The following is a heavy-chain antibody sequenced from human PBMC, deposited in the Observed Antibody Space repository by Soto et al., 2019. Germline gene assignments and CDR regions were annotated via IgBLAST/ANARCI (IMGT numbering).Heavy chain of an antibody. J-gene: IGHJ6*02. CDR1: GFPFNGSA. V-gene: IGHV3-73*02. CDR2: IRSKPNNYAN. CDR3: AVDVYYNMDA. Sequence: EVQLVESGGGLVHPGGSLKLSCAASGFPFNGSAMHWVRQASGKGLEWVGRIRSKPNNYANADAASLKGRFTISRDDSQNTTYLQMNSLKPEDTAVYYCAVDVYYNMDALGHGTTVTVSS. D-gene: IGHD5-12*01.